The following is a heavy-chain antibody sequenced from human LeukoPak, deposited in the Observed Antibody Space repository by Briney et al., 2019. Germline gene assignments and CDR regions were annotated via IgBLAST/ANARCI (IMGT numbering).Heavy chain of an antibody. V-gene: IGHV3-11*06. D-gene: IGHD1-14*01. CDR3: ARRYPPFDY. J-gene: IGHJ4*02. CDR1: GFTFSDYY. Sequence: GGSLRLSCAASGFTFSDYYMSWIRQAPGRGLEWVSSISSSSSYIYYADSVKGRFTISRDNAKNSLYLQMNSLRAEDTAVYYCARRYPPFDYWGQGTLVTVSS. CDR2: ISSSSSYI.